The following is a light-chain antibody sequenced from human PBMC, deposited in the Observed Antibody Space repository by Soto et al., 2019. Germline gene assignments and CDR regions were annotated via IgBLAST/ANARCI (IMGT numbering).Light chain of an antibody. CDR2: DAS. CDR3: QQRSNWRIT. J-gene: IGKJ5*01. V-gene: IGKV3-11*01. CDR1: QSVSSY. Sequence: EIVLTQSPATLSLSPGERATLSCRASQSVSSYLAWYQQKPGQAPMLLIYDASNRATGIPARFSGSGSGTGFTLTISSLEPEDFAVYYCQQRSNWRITFGQGTRLEIK.